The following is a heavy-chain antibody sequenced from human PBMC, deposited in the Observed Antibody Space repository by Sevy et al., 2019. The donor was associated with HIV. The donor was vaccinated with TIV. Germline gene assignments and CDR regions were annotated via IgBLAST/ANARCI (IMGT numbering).Heavy chain of an antibody. D-gene: IGHD3-22*01. Sequence: GGSLRLSCAASGFTFSNNAMHWVHQAPGKGLEWVAVISADGSNQYYADSVKGRFTISRDNSRNTVYLQMNSLGPEDAAVYYCAKDLLGDYYDSSGVLDYWGQGTLVTVSS. V-gene: IGHV3-30-3*02. CDR2: ISADGSNQ. CDR1: GFTFSNNA. J-gene: IGHJ4*02. CDR3: AKDLLGDYYDSSGVLDY.